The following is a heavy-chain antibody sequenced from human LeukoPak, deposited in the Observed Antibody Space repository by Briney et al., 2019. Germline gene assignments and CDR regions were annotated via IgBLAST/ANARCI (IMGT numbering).Heavy chain of an antibody. CDR2: ISWDGGST. CDR1: GFTFDDYA. J-gene: IGHJ4*02. CDR3: ASASIVVVPAAIHY. V-gene: IGHV3-43D*03. D-gene: IGHD2-2*01. Sequence: GGSLRLSCAASGFTFDDYAMHWVRQAPGKGLEWVSLISWDGGSTYYADSVKGRFTISRDNAKTSLYLQMNSLRAEDTAVYYCASASIVVVPAAIHYWGQGTLVTVSS.